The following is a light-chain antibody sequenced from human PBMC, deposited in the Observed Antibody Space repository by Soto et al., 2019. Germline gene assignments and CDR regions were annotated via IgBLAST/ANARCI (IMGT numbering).Light chain of an antibody. CDR2: EDI. Sequence: QSVLTQPASVSGSPGQSITISCTGTSSDIGRHNLVSWYQQHPGKAPKLMVYEDIERPSGVSDRFSGSKSGNTASLTISGLQTEDEANYYCCSYAGGASVVFGGGTKLTV. CDR1: SSDIGRHNL. CDR3: CSYAGGASVV. V-gene: IGLV2-23*01. J-gene: IGLJ2*01.